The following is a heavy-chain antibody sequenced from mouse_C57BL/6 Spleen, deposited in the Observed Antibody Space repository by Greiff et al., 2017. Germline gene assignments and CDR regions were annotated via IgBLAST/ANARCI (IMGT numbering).Heavy chain of an antibody. CDR3: AKEGGAGYFGV. CDR1: GYTFTSYW. J-gene: IGHJ1*03. V-gene: IGHV1-52*01. CDR2: IDPSDGDT. Sequence: AQLQQPGAELVRPGSSVKLSCKASGYTFTSYWMHWVKQRPIQGLEWIGNIDPSDGDTHYNKKFKDKATLTVDTSSSTAYMQLSSLTSEDSAVYYCAKEGGAGYFGVWGTGATVTVAS. D-gene: IGHD1-1*02.